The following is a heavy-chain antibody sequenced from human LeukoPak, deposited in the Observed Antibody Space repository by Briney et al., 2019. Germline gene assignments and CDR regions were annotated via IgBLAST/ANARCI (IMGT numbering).Heavy chain of an antibody. CDR1: GYTFTSYG. D-gene: IGHD3-3*01. J-gene: IGHJ6*02. CDR3: ARAGVRSFYYYGVDV. CDR2: ISAYNGNT. Sequence: ASVKASCKASGYTFTSYGISWVRQAPGQGLEWMGWISAYNGNTNYAQKLQGRVTMPRDTSTNTVYMELSSLTSDDTAVYYCARAGVRSFYYYGVDVWGQGTTVTVSS. V-gene: IGHV1-18*01.